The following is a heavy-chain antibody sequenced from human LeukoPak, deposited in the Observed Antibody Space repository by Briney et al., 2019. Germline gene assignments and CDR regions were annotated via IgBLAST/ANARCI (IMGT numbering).Heavy chain of an antibody. CDR1: GSTFTFGTGG. J-gene: IGHJ6*03. D-gene: IGHD5-24*01. V-gene: IGHV1-69*06. CDR3: ARAYIVNTNGDNVYYYMDV. CDR2: IIPLFDSP. Sequence: SMKVSCKASGSTFTFGTGGVTWVRQASGQRLEWLGGIIPLFDSPHYAPNFQGRLTITADRFSGVAYMDLSSLSSEDTAVYYCARAYIVNTNGDNVYYYMDVWGTGTTVTVSS.